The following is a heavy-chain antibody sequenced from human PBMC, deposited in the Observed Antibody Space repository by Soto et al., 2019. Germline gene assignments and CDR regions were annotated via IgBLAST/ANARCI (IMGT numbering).Heavy chain of an antibody. CDR2: ISTYNGNT. J-gene: IGHJ6*02. V-gene: IGHV1-18*01. CDR1: GYTFTSYD. D-gene: IGHD1-1*01. CDR3: ARVGVQLERRYYYYGMDV. Sequence: ASVKVSCKASGYTFTSYDISWVRQAPGQGLEWMGWISTYNGNTNYAQKLQGRVTMTTDTSTSTAYMELRSLRSDDTAVYYCARVGVQLERRYYYYGMDVWGQGTTVTVSS.